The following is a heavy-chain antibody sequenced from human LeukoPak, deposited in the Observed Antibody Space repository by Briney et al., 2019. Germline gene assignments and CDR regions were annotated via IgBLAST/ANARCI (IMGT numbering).Heavy chain of an antibody. CDR1: GFTFSSYA. J-gene: IGHJ4*02. Sequence: GGSLRLSCAASGFTFSSYAMSWVRQAPGKGLEWVSAISDSGGSTYHADSVRGRFTISRDNFKNTLYLQMNSLRAEDTAVYYCATTYYYDSSGYWGQGTLVTVSS. CDR2: ISDSGGST. D-gene: IGHD3-22*01. V-gene: IGHV3-23*01. CDR3: ATTYYYDSSGY.